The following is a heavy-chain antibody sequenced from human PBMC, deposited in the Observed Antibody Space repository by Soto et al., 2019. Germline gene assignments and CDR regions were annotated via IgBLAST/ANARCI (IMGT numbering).Heavy chain of an antibody. CDR2: IGSGGDKK. CDR1: YF. V-gene: IGHV3-11*01. CDR3: ARDRGAVTGDYFDN. D-gene: IGHD6-19*01. J-gene: IGHJ4*02. Sequence: YFWGWIRQPPGKGLEWISCIGSGGDKKIYAESVRGRFTISRDNAKNSLYLQMNSLRAEDTAVYYCARDRGAVTGDYFDNCGQGAPVTVSS.